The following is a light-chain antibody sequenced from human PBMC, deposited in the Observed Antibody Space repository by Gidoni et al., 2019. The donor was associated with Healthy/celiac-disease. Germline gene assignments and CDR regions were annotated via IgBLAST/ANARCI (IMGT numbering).Light chain of an antibody. CDR1: QSISSW. V-gene: IGKV1-5*03. CDR2: KAS. CDR3: QQYNSYPWT. Sequence: DIQMTQSPSTLSASVGDRVTITCRASQSISSWLAWYQQKPGNAPKFLIYKASTLESGVPSRFSGSGSGTEFTLTISSLQPDDFATYYCQQYNSYPWTFGQXTKVEIK. J-gene: IGKJ1*01.